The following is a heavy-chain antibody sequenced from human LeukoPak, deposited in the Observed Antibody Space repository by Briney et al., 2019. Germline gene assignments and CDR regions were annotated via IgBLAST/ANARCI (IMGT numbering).Heavy chain of an antibody. CDR3: AKDYLPMVRGDDAFDI. CDR1: GFTFSSYS. D-gene: IGHD3-10*01. CDR2: ISSSSSYI. J-gene: IGHJ3*02. Sequence: GSLRLSCAASGFTFSSYSMNWVRQAPGKGLEWVSSISSSSSYIYYADSVKGRFTISRDNAKNSLYLQMNSLRAEDTAVYYCAKDYLPMVRGDDAFDIWGQGTMVTVSS. V-gene: IGHV3-21*01.